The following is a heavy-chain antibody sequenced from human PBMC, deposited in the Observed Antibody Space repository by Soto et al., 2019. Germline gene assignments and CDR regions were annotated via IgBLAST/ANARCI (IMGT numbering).Heavy chain of an antibody. CDR3: ARRQKYYYYMDV. CDR2: ISSSGSTI. J-gene: IGHJ6*03. CDR1: GLTFSDYY. V-gene: IGHV3-11*01. Sequence: SLRLSCAASGLTFSDYYMSWIRQAPGKGLEWVSYISSSGSTIYYADSVKGRFTISRDNAKNSLYLQMNSLRAEDTAVYYCARRQKYYYYMDVWGKGTTVTVSS. D-gene: IGHD6-25*01.